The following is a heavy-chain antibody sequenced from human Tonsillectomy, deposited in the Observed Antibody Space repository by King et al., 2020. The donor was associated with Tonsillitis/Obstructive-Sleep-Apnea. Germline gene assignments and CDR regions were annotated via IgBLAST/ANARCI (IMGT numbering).Heavy chain of an antibody. Sequence: VQLVESGGGLVQPGRSLRLSCAASGFTFDDYAMHWVRQAPGKGLEWVSSISWNSGSIGYADSVKGRFTISRDNAKNSLYLQMNSLRAEDTALYYCAKALGTVVVPAATDYMDVWGKGTTVTVSS. D-gene: IGHD2-2*01. CDR2: ISWNSGSI. CDR3: AKALGTVVVPAATDYMDV. J-gene: IGHJ6*03. CDR1: GFTFDDYA. V-gene: IGHV3-9*01.